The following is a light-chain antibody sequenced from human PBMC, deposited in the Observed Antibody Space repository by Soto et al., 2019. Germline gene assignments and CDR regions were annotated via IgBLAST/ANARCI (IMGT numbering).Light chain of an antibody. CDR3: CSYTSSSTVV. J-gene: IGLJ2*01. CDR1: SSDVGGYNY. Sequence: QSALTQPASVSGSPGQSITISCTGTSSDVGGYNYVSWYQQHPDKAPKLMIYDVSNRPSGVSNRFSGSKSGNTASLTISGLQAEDEADYYCCSYTSSSTVVFGGGTKVTV. CDR2: DVS. V-gene: IGLV2-14*01.